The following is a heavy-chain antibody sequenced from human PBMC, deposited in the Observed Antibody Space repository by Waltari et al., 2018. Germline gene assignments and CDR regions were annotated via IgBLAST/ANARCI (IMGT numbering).Heavy chain of an antibody. CDR2: FNPNSGGT. Sequence: QVQLVQSGAEVKKPGASVKVSCKASGYTFTGYSMHWVRQAPGQGLEWMGRFNPNSGGTNYAQKFQGRVTMTRDTSISTAYMELSRLRSDDTAVYYCASLITMVQGSPRNFDYWGQGTLVTVSS. V-gene: IGHV1-2*06. J-gene: IGHJ4*02. CDR1: GYTFTGYS. D-gene: IGHD3-10*01. CDR3: ASLITMVQGSPRNFDY.